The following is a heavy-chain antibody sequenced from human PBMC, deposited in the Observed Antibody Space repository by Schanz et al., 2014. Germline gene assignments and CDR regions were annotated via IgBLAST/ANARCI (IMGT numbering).Heavy chain of an antibody. V-gene: IGHV3-21*05. CDR2: ISGSDNYI. CDR1: GFTFRSYG. J-gene: IGHJ4*02. Sequence: VQLVESGGGVVQPGRSLRLSCAASGFTFRSYGMHWVRQAPGKGLEWVSYISGSDNYINYADSVKGRFTISRDNAKNSLFLLMSSLRAEDSAVYYCARGARQYSGSYSPSDYWGQGTLVTVSS. CDR3: ARGARQYSGSYSPSDY. D-gene: IGHD1-26*01.